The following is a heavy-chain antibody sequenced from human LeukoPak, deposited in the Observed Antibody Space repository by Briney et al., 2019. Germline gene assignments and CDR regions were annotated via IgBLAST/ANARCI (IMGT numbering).Heavy chain of an antibody. Sequence: GGSLRLSCAPSGFSVSSSYMSWVRQAPGKGLEWVALIYTDGKTYYAGSVKGRFTISRHNSNNTLCLQMNSLREEDTAVYFCARGGGGDSSGFVDFWGQGTLVTVSS. V-gene: IGHV3-53*04. J-gene: IGHJ4*02. CDR3: ARGGGGDSSGFVDF. D-gene: IGHD6-6*01. CDR2: IYTDGKT. CDR1: GFSVSSSY.